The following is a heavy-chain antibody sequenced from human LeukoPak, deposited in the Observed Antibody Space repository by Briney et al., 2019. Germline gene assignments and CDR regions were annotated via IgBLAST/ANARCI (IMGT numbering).Heavy chain of an antibody. CDR3: ARVLGYCSGGSCHDAFDI. CDR1: GGSISSYY. J-gene: IGHJ3*02. V-gene: IGHV4-59*01. Sequence: SETLSLTCTVSGGSISSYYWSWIRQPPGKGLEWIGYIYYSGSTNYSPSLKSRVTISVDTSKNQFSLKLSSVTAADTAVYYCARVLGYCSGGSCHDAFDIWGQGTMVTVSS. D-gene: IGHD2-15*01. CDR2: IYYSGST.